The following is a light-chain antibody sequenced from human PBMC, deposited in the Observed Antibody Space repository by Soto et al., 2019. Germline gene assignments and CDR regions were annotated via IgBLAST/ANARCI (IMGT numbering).Light chain of an antibody. J-gene: IGKJ4*01. CDR1: QAISNY. Sequence: DIHLTQSPSFLSASVGDRVTITCRVSQAISNYLAWYQQTPGKVPKLLISTASTLQSGVPSRFSGSGYGTEFTLTVSSLQPEDFATYYCQQLSGYPLTFGGGTKVEMK. V-gene: IGKV1-9*01. CDR3: QQLSGYPLT. CDR2: TAS.